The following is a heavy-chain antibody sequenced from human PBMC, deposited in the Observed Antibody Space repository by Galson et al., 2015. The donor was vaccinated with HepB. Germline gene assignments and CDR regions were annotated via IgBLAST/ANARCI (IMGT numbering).Heavy chain of an antibody. CDR1: GYTFTSYG. D-gene: IGHD3-9*01. CDR2: IGAYNGNT. V-gene: IGHV1-18*01. Sequence: SVKVSCKASGYTFTSYGNSWVRQAPGQGLEWMGWIGAYNGNTNYAQKLQGRVTMTTDTSTSTAYMELRSLRSDDTAVYYCARDSDILTGAVDVWGQGTTVTVSS. J-gene: IGHJ6*02. CDR3: ARDSDILTGAVDV.